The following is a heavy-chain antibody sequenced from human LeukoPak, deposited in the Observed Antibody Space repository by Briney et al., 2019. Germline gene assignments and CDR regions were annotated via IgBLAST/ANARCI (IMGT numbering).Heavy chain of an antibody. CDR1: GFTFSSYW. CDR3: ARDLLKLGISPRFDY. J-gene: IGHJ4*02. CDR2: ISSSSSTI. V-gene: IGHV3-48*01. Sequence: GGSLRLSCAASGFTFSSYWMHWVRQAPGKGLEWVSYISSSSSTIYYADSVKGRFTISRDNAKNSLYLQMNSLRAEDTAVYYCARDLLKLGISPRFDYWGQGTLVTVSS. D-gene: IGHD7-27*01.